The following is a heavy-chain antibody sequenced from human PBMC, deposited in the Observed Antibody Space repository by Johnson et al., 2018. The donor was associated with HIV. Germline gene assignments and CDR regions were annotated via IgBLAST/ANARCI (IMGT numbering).Heavy chain of an antibody. CDR3: AKDRGYGGNLDAFDI. J-gene: IGHJ3*02. CDR1: GFPVTSNF. D-gene: IGHD4-23*01. V-gene: IGHV3-7*01. CDR2: IKQDGSEK. Sequence: VQLVESGGGLVQPGGSLRLSCTASGFPVTSNFMTWVRQPPGKGLEWVANIKQDGSEKYYVDSVKGRFTISRDNSKNTLYLQMNSLRAEDTAVYYCAKDRGYGGNLDAFDIWGQGTMVTVSS.